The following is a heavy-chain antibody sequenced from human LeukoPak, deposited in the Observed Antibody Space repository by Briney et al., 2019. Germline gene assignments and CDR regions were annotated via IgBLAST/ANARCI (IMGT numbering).Heavy chain of an antibody. CDR2: INPNSGGT. Sequence: ASVKVSCKASGYTFTGYYMHWVRQAPGQGLEWMGWINPNSGGTNYAQKFQGRVTMTRDTSISTAYLQWSSLKASDTAMYYCARPHSGSYYNAFDYWGQGTLVTVSS. D-gene: IGHD3-10*01. CDR1: GYTFTGYY. V-gene: IGHV1-2*02. J-gene: IGHJ4*02. CDR3: ARPHSGSYYNAFDY.